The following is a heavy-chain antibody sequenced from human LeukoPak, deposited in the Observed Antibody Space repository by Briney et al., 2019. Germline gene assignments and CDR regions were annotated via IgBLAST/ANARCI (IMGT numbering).Heavy chain of an antibody. D-gene: IGHD1-1*01. Sequence: GGSLRLSCAASGFTFSSYGMSWVRQAPGKGLEWVSTINNNNGNTYYADSVKGRFTISRDNSKDTLYLRMNSLTAEDTAIYYCAKATGTLGNWGQGTLVTVSS. J-gene: IGHJ4*02. CDR2: INNNNGNT. CDR3: AKATGTLGN. V-gene: IGHV3-23*01. CDR1: GFTFSSYG.